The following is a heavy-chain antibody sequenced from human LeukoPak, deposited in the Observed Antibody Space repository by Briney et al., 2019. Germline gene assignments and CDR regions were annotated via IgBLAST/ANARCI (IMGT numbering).Heavy chain of an antibody. J-gene: IGHJ4*02. CDR2: IYYSGST. CDR3: ARADAEQQLTTFDY. CDR1: GGSISSGGYY. V-gene: IGHV4-31*02. D-gene: IGHD6-13*01. Sequence: PSETLSLTWTVSGGSISSGGYYWSWIRQHPGKGLEWIGYIYYSGSTYYNPSLKSRVTISVDTSKNQFSLKLSSVTAADTAVYYCARADAEQQLTTFDYWGQGTLVTVSS.